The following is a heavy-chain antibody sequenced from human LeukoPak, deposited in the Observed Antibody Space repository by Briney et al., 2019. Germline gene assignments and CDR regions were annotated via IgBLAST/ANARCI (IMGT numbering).Heavy chain of an antibody. J-gene: IGHJ6*02. Sequence: PPGGSLRLSCAASGFALSSHWMTWVRQVPGRGPEWVANVNRDGGETYYLDSVKGRFTISKDNAKNSLYLQMNSLRAEDTALYHCARNNGMDVWGQGTTVIVSS. V-gene: IGHV3-7*03. CDR2: VNRDGGET. CDR3: ARNNGMDV. CDR1: GFALSSHW.